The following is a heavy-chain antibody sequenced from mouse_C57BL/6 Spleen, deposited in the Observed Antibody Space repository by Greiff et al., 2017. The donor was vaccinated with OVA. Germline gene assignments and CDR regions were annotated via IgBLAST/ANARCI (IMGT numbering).Heavy chain of an antibody. CDR1: GYTFTSYW. V-gene: IGHV1-69*01. J-gene: IGHJ2*01. D-gene: IGHD4-1*01. Sequence: VQLQQPGAELVMPGASVKLSCKASGYTFTSYWMHWVKQRPGQGLEWIGEIDPSDSYTNYNQKFKGKSTLTVDKSSSTAYMQLSSLTSEDSAVYYCARWAGTGYCDYWGQGTTLTVSS. CDR2: IDPSDSYT. CDR3: ARWAGTGYCDY.